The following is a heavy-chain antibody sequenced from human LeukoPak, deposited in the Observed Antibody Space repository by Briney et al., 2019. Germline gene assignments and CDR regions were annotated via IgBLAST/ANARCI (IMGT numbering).Heavy chain of an antibody. CDR1: GYTFTSYG. V-gene: IGHV1-18*01. CDR3: ARGRGVVVAATLPNDAFDI. D-gene: IGHD2-15*01. Sequence: GASVKVSCKASGYTFTSYGISWVRQAPGQGLEWMGWISAYNGNTNYAQKLQGKVTMTTDTSTSTAYMELSSLRSEDTAVYYCARGRGVVVAATLPNDAFDIWGQGTMVTVSS. CDR2: ISAYNGNT. J-gene: IGHJ3*02.